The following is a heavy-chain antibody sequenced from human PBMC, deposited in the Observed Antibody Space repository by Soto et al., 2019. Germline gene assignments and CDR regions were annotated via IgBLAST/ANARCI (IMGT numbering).Heavy chain of an antibody. D-gene: IGHD3-10*01. CDR3: ARDQGRYYYGSGTSGGMDV. CDR2: INAGNGNT. V-gene: IGHV1-3*01. CDR1: GYTFASYA. J-gene: IGHJ6*02. Sequence: ASVKVSCKASGYTFASYAMHWVRQAPGQRLEWMGWINAGNGNTKSSQRFQGRVTISRDTSASTVYMELGSLRFEDTAVYYCARDQGRYYYGSGTSGGMDVWGQGTPVTVSS.